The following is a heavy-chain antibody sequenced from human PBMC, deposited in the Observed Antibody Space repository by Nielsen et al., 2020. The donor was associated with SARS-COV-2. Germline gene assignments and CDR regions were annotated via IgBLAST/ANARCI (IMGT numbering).Heavy chain of an antibody. V-gene: IGHV3-48*01. CDR3: ARGGYGGNSGNDY. CDR2: ISSSSSTI. D-gene: IGHD4-23*01. Sequence: WIRQPPGKGLEWVSYISSSSSTIYYADSVKGRFTISRDNAKNSLYLQMNSLRAEDTAVYYCARGGYGGNSGNDYWGQGTLVTVSS. J-gene: IGHJ4*02.